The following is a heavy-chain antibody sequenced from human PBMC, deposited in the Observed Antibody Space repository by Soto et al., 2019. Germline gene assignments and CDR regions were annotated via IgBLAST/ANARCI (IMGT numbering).Heavy chain of an antibody. Sequence: PSETLSLTCSDSSGSIKSSGYYWGWIRQSPEKGLEWIGSIYYSGSTSFNPSLESRVSLSVDTSKNQFSLRLSAVTAADTALYFCVLLGRGYNVYSGVSWGQGSLVTVSS. CDR1: SGSIKSSGYY. D-gene: IGHD5-12*01. CDR2: IYYSGST. V-gene: IGHV4-39*01. J-gene: IGHJ5*02. CDR3: VLLGRGYNVYSGVS.